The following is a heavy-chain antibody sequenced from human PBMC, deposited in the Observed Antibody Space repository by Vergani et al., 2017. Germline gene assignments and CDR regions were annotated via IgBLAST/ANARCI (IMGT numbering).Heavy chain of an antibody. J-gene: IGHJ4*02. CDR3: AKIGRVTTRPYYFDY. CDR1: GFTFSSYA. Sequence: EVQLLESGGGLVQPGGSLRLSCAASGFTFSSYAMSWVRQAPGKGLEWVSAISGSGGSTYYADSVKGRFTISRDNSKNTLYLQMHSLRAEDTAVYYCAKIGRVTTRPYYFDYGGQGTLGTVSS. CDR2: ISGSGGST. D-gene: IGHD4-17*01. V-gene: IGHV3-23*01.